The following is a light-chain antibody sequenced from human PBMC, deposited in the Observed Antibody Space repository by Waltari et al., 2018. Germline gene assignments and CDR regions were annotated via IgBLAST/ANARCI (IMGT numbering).Light chain of an antibody. V-gene: IGLV3-21*02. Sequence: VLTQPLSMSVTPGQTARMTRWGSKLGGKSVHWYQQRPGQAPVLVVHDSTDRPSGIPERFSGSISANTAVLTISRVEVVDEADYYCQVWESSSDQGVFGRGTKLTVL. CDR3: QVWESSSDQGV. CDR1: KLGGKS. CDR2: DST. J-gene: IGLJ3*02.